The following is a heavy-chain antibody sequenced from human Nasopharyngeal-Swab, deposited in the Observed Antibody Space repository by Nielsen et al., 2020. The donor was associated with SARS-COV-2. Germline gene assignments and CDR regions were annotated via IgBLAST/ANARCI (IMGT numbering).Heavy chain of an antibody. V-gene: IGHV4-34*01. Sequence: SETLSLTCAVYGGFFRGFYWSWIRQPPGKGLEWIGEINDSGSTHYNPSLTGRVTISVDTSKSQVSLKLNSATAADTAVYYCARGLRKVPIFPASQYYFDYWGQGILVAVSS. J-gene: IGHJ4*02. CDR1: GGFFRGFY. D-gene: IGHD3-9*01. CDR3: ARGLRKVPIFPASQYYFDY. CDR2: INDSGST.